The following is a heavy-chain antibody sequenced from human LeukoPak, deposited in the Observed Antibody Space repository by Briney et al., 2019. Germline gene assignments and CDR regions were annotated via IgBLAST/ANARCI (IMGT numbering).Heavy chain of an antibody. Sequence: PSETLSLTCTVSGGSISSHYWSWIRQPPGKGLEWIGYIYYSGSTNYNPSLKSRVTISVDTSKNQFSLKLSSVTAADTAVYYCARWAGRITIFGVVRPMDVWGKGTTVTVPS. CDR1: GGSISSHY. J-gene: IGHJ6*04. CDR3: ARWAGRITIFGVVRPMDV. V-gene: IGHV4-59*11. D-gene: IGHD3-3*01. CDR2: IYYSGST.